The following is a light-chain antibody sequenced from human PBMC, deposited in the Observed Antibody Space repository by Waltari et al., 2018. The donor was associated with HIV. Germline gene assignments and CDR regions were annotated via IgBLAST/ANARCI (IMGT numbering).Light chain of an antibody. CDR3: SSLAGTHLV. V-gene: IGLV2-8*01. Sequence: QSALTQPPSASGSPGQSATISCSGTSSDVGGYDYVSWFQQHPGKAPIRVMYGGTKRPSGVPDRFFGAKSGNTASLTVSGLQAEDEADYFCSSLAGTHLVFGGGTKLTVL. J-gene: IGLJ2*01. CDR2: GGT. CDR1: SSDVGGYDY.